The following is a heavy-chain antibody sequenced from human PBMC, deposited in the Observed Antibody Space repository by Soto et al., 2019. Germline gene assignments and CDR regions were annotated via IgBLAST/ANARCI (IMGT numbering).Heavy chain of an antibody. D-gene: IGHD2-2*01. CDR1: GGSISSYY. CDR3: ARERGYCSSTSCYEYYYYYYGMDV. CDR2: IYYSGST. J-gene: IGHJ6*02. V-gene: IGHV4-59*01. Sequence: PSETLSLTCTVSGGSISSYYWSWIRQPPGKGLEWIGYIYYSGSTNYNPSLKSRVTISVDTSKNQFSLKLSSVTAADTAVYYCARERGYCSSTSCYEYYYYYYGMDVWGQGTTVTVSS.